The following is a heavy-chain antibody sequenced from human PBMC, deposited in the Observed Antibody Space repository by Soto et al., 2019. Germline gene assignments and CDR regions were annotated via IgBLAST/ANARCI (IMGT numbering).Heavy chain of an antibody. J-gene: IGHJ5*02. CDR2: INAGNGNT. CDR3: ARDRPDGGFDP. D-gene: IGHD6-6*01. Sequence: QVQLVQSGAEVKKPGASVKVSCKASGYTFTSYAMHWVRQAPGQRLEWMGWINAGNGNTKYSQKFQGRVTITRDTPASTAYMELSSLRSEDTAVYYCARDRPDGGFDPWGQGTLVTVSS. CDR1: GYTFTSYA. V-gene: IGHV1-3*01.